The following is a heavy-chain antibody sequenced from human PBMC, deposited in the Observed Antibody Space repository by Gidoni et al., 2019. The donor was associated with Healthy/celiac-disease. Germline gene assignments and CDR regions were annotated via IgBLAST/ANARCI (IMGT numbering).Heavy chain of an antibody. J-gene: IGHJ4*02. D-gene: IGHD5-12*01. Sequence: QVQLVESGGGVVPPGRSLRLSCAASGFTFSSYGMHWVRQAPGKGLEWVAVISYDGSNKYYADSVKGRFTISRDNSKNTLYLQMNSLRAEDTAVYYCAKDRGAMATGLDYWGQGTLVTVSS. V-gene: IGHV3-30*18. CDR3: AKDRGAMATGLDY. CDR2: ISYDGSNK. CDR1: GFTFSSYG.